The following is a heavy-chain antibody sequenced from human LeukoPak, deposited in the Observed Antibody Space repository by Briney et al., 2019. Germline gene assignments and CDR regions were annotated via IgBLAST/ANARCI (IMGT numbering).Heavy chain of an antibody. CDR1: GYSFNHYW. J-gene: IGHJ4*02. V-gene: IGHV5-51*01. CDR2: IFPGDSDT. Sequence: AVESLNISCKCSGYSFNHYWIGLVRQMPGKGLEWMGIIFPGDSDTRYSPSFQGQVTISADKSISTAYLQSSSLKASDTAMYYCARNPDSSGGYWGQGTLVTVSS. D-gene: IGHD3-22*01. CDR3: ARNPDSSGGY.